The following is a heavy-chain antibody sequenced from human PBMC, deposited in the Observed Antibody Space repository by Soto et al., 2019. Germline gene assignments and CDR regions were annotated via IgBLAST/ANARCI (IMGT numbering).Heavy chain of an antibody. J-gene: IGHJ6*02. V-gene: IGHV6-1*01. Sequence: SQTLSLTCVISGDSVSSNSAAWNWIRQSPSRGLEWLGRTYYRSKWYNDYAVSVKSRITINPDTSKNQFSLQLNSVTPEDTAVYYCAREAWELRNNYYYYGMDVWGQGTTVTVSS. CDR3: AREAWELRNNYYYYGMDV. CDR1: GDSVSSNSAA. CDR2: TYYRSKWYN. D-gene: IGHD1-26*01.